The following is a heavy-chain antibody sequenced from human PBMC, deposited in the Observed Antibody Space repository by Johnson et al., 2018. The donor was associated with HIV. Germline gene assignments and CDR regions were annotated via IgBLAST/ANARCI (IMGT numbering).Heavy chain of an antibody. CDR1: GFTFSSYG. CDR3: ARGSRYTYDNDDVYLLQAFDV. Sequence: QMQLVESGGGVVQSGRSLRLSCAASGFTFSSYGMHWVRQAPAKGLEWVAVISYDGSDKDYADSVKGRFTISRDSSKNKLYLQMNSLRIEDTAVYYCARGSRYTYDNDDVYLLQAFDVWGQGTVVTVSS. CDR2: ISYDGSDK. D-gene: IGHD3-16*01. J-gene: IGHJ3*01. V-gene: IGHV3-30*04.